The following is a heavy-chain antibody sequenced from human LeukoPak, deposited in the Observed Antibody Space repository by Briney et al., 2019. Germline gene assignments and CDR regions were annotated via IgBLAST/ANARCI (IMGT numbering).Heavy chain of an antibody. CDR2: IRYDGSNK. J-gene: IGHJ6*03. CDR3: AKDSGTYWVDYYYMDV. CDR1: GFTFSSYG. D-gene: IGHD1-26*01. Sequence: GGSLRLSCAASGFTFSSYGMHWVRQAPGKGLEWVAFIRYDGSNKYYADSVKGRFTISRDNSKNTLYLQMNSLRAEDTAVYYCAKDSGTYWVDYYYMDVWGKGTTVAVSS. V-gene: IGHV3-30*02.